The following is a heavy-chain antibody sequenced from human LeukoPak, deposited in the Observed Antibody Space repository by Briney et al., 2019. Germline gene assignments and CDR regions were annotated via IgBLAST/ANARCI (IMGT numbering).Heavy chain of an antibody. J-gene: IGHJ6*03. CDR1: GYSFTSFW. Sequence: GESLKISCKGSGYSFTSFWIAWVRQTPGKGLEWMGIIYSADSDIRYSPFFQGQVTISADKSITTAYLQWSTLKASDTAIYYCARPYSNSHPGWMDVWGRGTTVTVSS. D-gene: IGHD6-6*01. V-gene: IGHV5-51*01. CDR3: ARPYSNSHPGWMDV. CDR2: IYSADSDI.